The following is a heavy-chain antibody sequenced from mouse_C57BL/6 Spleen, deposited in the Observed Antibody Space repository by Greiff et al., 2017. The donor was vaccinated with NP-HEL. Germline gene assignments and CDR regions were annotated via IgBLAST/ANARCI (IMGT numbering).Heavy chain of an antibody. J-gene: IGHJ4*01. V-gene: IGHV1-9*01. D-gene: IGHD2-1*01. CDR3: ARRSLLYAMDY. Sequence: VQLQQSGAELMKPGASVKLSCKATGYTFTGYWIEWVKQRPGHGLEWIGEILPGSGSTNYTEKFKGKATFTADTSSNTAYMQLSSLTTEDSALYYCARRSLLYAMDYWGQGTSVTVSS. CDR2: ILPGSGST. CDR1: GYTFTGYW.